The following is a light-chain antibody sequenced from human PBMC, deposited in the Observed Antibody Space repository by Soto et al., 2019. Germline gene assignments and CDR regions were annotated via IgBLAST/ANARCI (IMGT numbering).Light chain of an antibody. CDR3: QHYNTYSWT. V-gene: IGKV1-5*01. CDR1: QIVTGS. CDR2: DDS. J-gene: IGKJ1*01. Sequence: IQMRQSPSTLSASVGDSVTITCRASQIVTGSLAWFQHKPGKAPKLLIYDDSSLERGVPSRFSGTGSGTTFTLTISRLQPEDFATYYCQHYNTYSWTFGQVNTVETK.